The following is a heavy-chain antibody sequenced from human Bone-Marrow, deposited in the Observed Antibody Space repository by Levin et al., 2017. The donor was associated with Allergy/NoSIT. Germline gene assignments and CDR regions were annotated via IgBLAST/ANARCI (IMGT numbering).Heavy chain of an antibody. CDR2: IYPDDSDS. J-gene: IGHJ6*02. CDR3: ARLGCSYPTCSSPIFFYYALDV. Sequence: KPGESLKISCQGSGYSFSKYWIAWVRQMPGRGLEWLGIIYPDDSDSRYSRSFRDQVTFSVDKSINTAYLQWSGLQSSDTAIYYCARLGCSYPTCSSPIFFYYALDVWGQGTTVSVSS. D-gene: IGHD2-2*01. V-gene: IGHV5-51*01. CDR1: GYSFSKYW.